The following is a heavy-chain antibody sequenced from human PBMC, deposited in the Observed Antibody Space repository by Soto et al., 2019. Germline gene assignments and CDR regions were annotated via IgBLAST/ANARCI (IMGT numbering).Heavy chain of an antibody. CDR2: ISRTSGGT. V-gene: IGHV3-23*01. Sequence: QPRGSLRLSCAASGFTFSTFAMSWVRQAPGKGLEWVSAISRTSGGTQYADSVKGRFTISRDNSKNTLYLQMNSLRAEDTAVYYCAKRGDYADSSGYPTRYFDYWGQGTLVTVSS. CDR1: GFTFSTFA. CDR3: AKRGDYADSSGYPTRYFDY. J-gene: IGHJ4*02. D-gene: IGHD3-22*01.